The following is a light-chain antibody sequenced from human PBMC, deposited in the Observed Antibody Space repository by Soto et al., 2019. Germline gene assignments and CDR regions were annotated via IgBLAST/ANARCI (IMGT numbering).Light chain of an antibody. CDR3: AVWDDSLKAAV. Sequence: QPVLTQPPSASGTPGQRVTISCSGRSSNIGSNSVNWYQQLPDTSPKLLIYSNDLRPSGVPDRFSGSKSGTSASLAIGGLQSEDEADYYCAVWDDSLKAAVFGGGTQLTVL. CDR1: SSNIGSNS. CDR2: SND. V-gene: IGLV1-44*01. J-gene: IGLJ7*01.